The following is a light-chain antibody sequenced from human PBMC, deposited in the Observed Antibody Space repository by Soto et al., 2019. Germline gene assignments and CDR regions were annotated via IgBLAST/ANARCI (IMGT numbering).Light chain of an antibody. CDR2: GAS. CDR1: QSVSVS. CDR3: QQYGSSPLT. V-gene: IGKV3-20*01. J-gene: IGKJ4*01. Sequence: EIVLTQSPATLSLSPGESATLSCRASQSVSVSLAWYQQKPGQAPRLLIYGASSRATGIPDRFSGSGSGTDFTLTISRLEPEDFAVYYCQQYGSSPLTFGGGTKVEIK.